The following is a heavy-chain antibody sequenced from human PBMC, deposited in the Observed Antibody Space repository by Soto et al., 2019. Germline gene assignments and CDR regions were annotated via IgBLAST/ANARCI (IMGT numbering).Heavy chain of an antibody. J-gene: IGHJ6*02. Sequence: SETLSLTCAVYGGSFSGYYWSWIRQPPGKGLEWIGEINHSGSTNYNPSLKSRVTISVDTSKNQFSLKLSSVTAADTAVYYCARGRESNYYRSGSYYSNPNYYYYYGMDVWGQGTTVTVSS. CDR1: GGSFSGYY. V-gene: IGHV4-34*01. CDR2: INHSGST. D-gene: IGHD3-10*01. CDR3: ARGRESNYYRSGSYYSNPNYYYYYGMDV.